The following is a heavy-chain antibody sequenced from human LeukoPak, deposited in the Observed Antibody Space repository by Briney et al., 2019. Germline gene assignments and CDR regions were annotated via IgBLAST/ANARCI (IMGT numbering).Heavy chain of an antibody. V-gene: IGHV1-69*05. D-gene: IGHD3-10*01. CDR1: GGTFRTYP. Sequence: ASVKVSCKASGGTFRTYPISWVRQTPGQGLEWMGGLTHIFRRTNYTQKFQERLIITTDESYSTAYMELRDLRSDDTALYYCATSGSGRSWDWFAPWGQGTLVIVSS. CDR3: ATSGSGRSWDWFAP. J-gene: IGHJ5*02. CDR2: LTHIFRRT.